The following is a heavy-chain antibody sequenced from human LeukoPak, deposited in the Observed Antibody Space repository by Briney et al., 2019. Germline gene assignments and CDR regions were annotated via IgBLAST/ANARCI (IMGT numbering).Heavy chain of an antibody. V-gene: IGHV1-3*01. J-gene: IGHJ6*04. D-gene: IGHD3-9*01. CDR2: INAGNGNT. CDR3: ARESEGVDYDILTGPPGMDV. CDR1: GYTFTSYA. Sequence: AASVKVSFKASGYTFTSYAMHWVRQAPGQRLEWMGWINAGNGNTKYSQKFQGRVTITRDTSASTAYMELSSLRSEDTAVYYCARESEGVDYDILTGPPGMDVWGKGTTVTVSS.